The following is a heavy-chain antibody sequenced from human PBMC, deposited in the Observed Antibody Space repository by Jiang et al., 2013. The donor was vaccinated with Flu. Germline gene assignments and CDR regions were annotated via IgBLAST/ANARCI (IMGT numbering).Heavy chain of an antibody. CDR3: ARSRGSFSYYSYYYGMDV. D-gene: IGHD1-26*01. J-gene: IGHJ6*02. CDR2: TGYSGTT. CDR1: GVSINNDH. Sequence: GSGLVKPSETLSLTCTVSGVSINNDHWSWIRQPPGKGLEWIGYTGYSGTTKYNPSLKSRVTISVDTSKNQFSLKLSSVTAADTAVYYCARSRGSFSYYSYYYGMDVWGQGTTVTVSS. V-gene: IGHV4-59*01.